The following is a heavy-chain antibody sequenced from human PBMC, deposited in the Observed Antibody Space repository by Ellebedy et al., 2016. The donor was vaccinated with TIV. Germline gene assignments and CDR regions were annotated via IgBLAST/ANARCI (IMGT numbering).Heavy chain of an antibody. D-gene: IGHD2/OR15-2a*01. CDR2: IYHSWST. V-gene: IGHV4-38-2*01. CDR1: GYSVSSGSY. J-gene: IGHJ3*02. CDR3: ATFRNLDGFDI. Sequence: SETLSLTCAVSGYSVSSGSYWGWIRQPPGKGLEWIGSIYHSWSTYYTPSLKRRVTISMDTSRNQFSLRLTAVTAADTAVYYCATFRNLDGFDIWGQGKMVTVSS.